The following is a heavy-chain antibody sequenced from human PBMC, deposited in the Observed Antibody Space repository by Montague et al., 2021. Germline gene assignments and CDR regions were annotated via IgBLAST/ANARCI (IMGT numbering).Heavy chain of an antibody. Sequence: SLRLSCAASGFTFSNYWMSWVRQAPGKGLEWVANINPDGSDKNYVDSVKGRFTISRDNAKNSLYLQMNSLRAEDTAVYFCARDLGQGYCGGDCYVGFDYWGQGTLVTVSS. CDR3: ARDLGQGYCGGDCYVGFDY. CDR1: GFTFSNYW. V-gene: IGHV3-7*01. D-gene: IGHD2-21*01. J-gene: IGHJ4*02. CDR2: INPDGSDK.